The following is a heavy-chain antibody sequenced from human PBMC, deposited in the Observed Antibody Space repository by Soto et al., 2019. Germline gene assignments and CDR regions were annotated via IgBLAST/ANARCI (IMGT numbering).Heavy chain of an antibody. J-gene: IGHJ6*04. V-gene: IGHV4-59*11. CDR3: ARVTDSGCPRYYRYGMDV. CDR1: GGTIRSHC. Sequence: SETLSLTWTVSGGTIRSHCWSWIRQPQGKGLEWIGYIYYSGSTNYNPSLKSRVTISVDTSKNQFSLKLSSVTAADTAVYYCARVTDSGCPRYYRYGMDVWGNGSTVTVSS. CDR2: IYYSGST. D-gene: IGHD6-25*01.